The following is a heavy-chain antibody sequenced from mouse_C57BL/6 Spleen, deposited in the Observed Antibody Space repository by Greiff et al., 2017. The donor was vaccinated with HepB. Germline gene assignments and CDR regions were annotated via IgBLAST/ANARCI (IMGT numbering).Heavy chain of an antibody. D-gene: IGHD2-12*01. V-gene: IGHV1-53*01. CDR1: GYTFTSYW. CDR3: ARWVLRHYAMDY. Sequence: VKLQQPGTELVKPGASVKLSCKASGYTFTSYWMHWVKQRPGQGLEWIGNVNPSNGGTNYNEKFKSKATLTVDKSSSTAYMQLSSLTSEDSAVYYCARWVLRHYAMDYWGQGTSVTVSS. J-gene: IGHJ4*01. CDR2: VNPSNGGT.